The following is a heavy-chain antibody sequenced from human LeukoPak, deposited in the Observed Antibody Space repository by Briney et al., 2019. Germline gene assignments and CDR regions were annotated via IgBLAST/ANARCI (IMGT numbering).Heavy chain of an antibody. J-gene: IGHJ4*02. V-gene: IGHV3-23*01. CDR3: ARSVDTDY. CDR2: IVDNGGTT. Sequence: GGSLRLSCAASGFTFSSYTMHWVRQAPGKGLEWVSAIVDNGGTTYYADSVKGRFTISRDNGKNSLYLQMNSLRAEDTAVYYCARSVDTDYWGQGTLVTVSS. D-gene: IGHD5-18*01. CDR1: GFTFSSYT.